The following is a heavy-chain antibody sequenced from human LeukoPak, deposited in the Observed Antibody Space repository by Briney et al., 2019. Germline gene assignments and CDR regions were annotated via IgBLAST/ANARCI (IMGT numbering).Heavy chain of an antibody. Sequence: GGSLSLSCAASGFTFSSYEMTWVRQAPGKGLEWVSKISSSGSAIYYADSVKGRFTISRDNAKSTLYLQMNSLRAEDTAVYYCARGGSLGYWGQGTLVTVSS. CDR1: GFTFSSYE. CDR2: ISSSGSAI. V-gene: IGHV3-48*03. J-gene: IGHJ4*02. D-gene: IGHD6-19*01. CDR3: ARGGSLGY.